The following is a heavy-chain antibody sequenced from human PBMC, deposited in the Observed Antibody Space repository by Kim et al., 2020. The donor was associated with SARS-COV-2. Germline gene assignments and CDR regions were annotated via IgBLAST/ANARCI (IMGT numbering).Heavy chain of an antibody. J-gene: IGHJ3*02. V-gene: IGHV3-30-3*01. CDR1: GFTFSSYA. CDR2: ISYDGSNK. CDR3: LRSGSYFAFDI. Sequence: GGSLRLSCAASGFTFSSYAMHWVRQAPGKGLEWVAVISYDGSNKYYADSVKGRFTISRDNSKNTLYLQMNSLRAEDTAVYYALRSGSYFAFDIWGQGTMVTVSS. D-gene: IGHD3-10*01.